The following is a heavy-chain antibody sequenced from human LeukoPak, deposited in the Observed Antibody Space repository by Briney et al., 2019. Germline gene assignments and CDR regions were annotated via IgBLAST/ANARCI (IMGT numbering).Heavy chain of an antibody. D-gene: IGHD1-26*01. CDR1: GFTVSSNY. CDR3: ASPRYKWELTFDY. V-gene: IGHV3-66*01. Sequence: GGSLRLSCAASGFTVSSNYMSWVRQAPGKGLEWVSVIYSGGSTYYADSVKGRFTISRDNSKNTLYLQMNSLRAEDTAVYYCASPRYKWELTFDYWGQGTLVTVSS. J-gene: IGHJ4*02. CDR2: IYSGGST.